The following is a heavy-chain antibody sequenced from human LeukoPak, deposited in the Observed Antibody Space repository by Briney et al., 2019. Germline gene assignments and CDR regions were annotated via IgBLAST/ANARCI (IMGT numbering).Heavy chain of an antibody. CDR1: GYSFTSYW. J-gene: IGHJ6*03. CDR3: ARRDYYNYYMDV. Sequence: GESLKISCMGSGYSFTSYWIGWVRQMPGKGLEWMGIIYPGDSDTRYSPSFQGQVTISADKSINTVYLQWSSLKASDSAMYYCARRDYYNYYMDVWGRGTTVTVSS. V-gene: IGHV5-51*01. CDR2: IYPGDSDT.